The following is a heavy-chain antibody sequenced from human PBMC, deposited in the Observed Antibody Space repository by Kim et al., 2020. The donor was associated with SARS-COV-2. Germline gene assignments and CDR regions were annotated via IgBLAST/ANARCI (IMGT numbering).Heavy chain of an antibody. CDR2: IYHSGST. V-gene: IGHV4-4*02. CDR3: ARVHYDSSGPHYYYYYYMDV. D-gene: IGHD3-22*01. J-gene: IGHJ6*03. CDR1: GGSISSSNW. Sequence: SETLSLTCAVSGGSISSSNWWSWVRQPPGKGLEWIGEIYHSGSTNYNPSLKSRVTISVDKSKNQFSLKLSSVTAADTAVYYCARVHYDSSGPHYYYYYYMDVWGKGTTVTVSS.